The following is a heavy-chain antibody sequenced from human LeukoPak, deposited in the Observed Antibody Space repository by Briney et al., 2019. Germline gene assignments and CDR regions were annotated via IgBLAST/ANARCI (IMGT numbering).Heavy chain of an antibody. CDR3: ARETHRGGSGWPYYFDY. Sequence: PSETLSLTCAVSGGSFSGYYWSWIRQPPGKGLEWIGEINHSGSTNYNPSLKSRVTISVDTSKNQFSLKLSSVTAADTAVYYCARETHRGGSGWPYYFDYWGQGTLVTVSS. D-gene: IGHD6-19*01. CDR2: INHSGST. V-gene: IGHV4-34*01. J-gene: IGHJ4*02. CDR1: GGSFSGYY.